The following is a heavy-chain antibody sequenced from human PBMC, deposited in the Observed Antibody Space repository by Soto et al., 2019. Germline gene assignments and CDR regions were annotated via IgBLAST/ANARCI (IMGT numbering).Heavy chain of an antibody. CDR3: ARRKGITGTTLLYYYYGMDV. D-gene: IGHD1-7*01. J-gene: IGHJ6*02. CDR1: GGSISSSSYY. CDR2: IYYSGST. Sequence: SETLSLTCTVSGGSISSSSYYWGWIRQPPGKGLERIGSIYYSGSTYYNPSLKSRGTISVDTSKNQFSLKLSSVTAADTAVYYCARRKGITGTTLLYYYYGMDVWGQGTTVTVSS. V-gene: IGHV4-39*01.